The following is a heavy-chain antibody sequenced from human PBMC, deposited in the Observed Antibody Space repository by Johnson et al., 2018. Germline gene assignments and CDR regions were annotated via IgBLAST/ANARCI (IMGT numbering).Heavy chain of an antibody. J-gene: IGHJ1*01. CDR1: GFMFSDYY. V-gene: IGHV3-11*04. Sequence: QVQLVQSGGGLVKPGGSLRLSCAASGFMFSDYYMSWIRQGPGKGLEWVSYISSSGGTTYYADSVKGRFTISRDNAKNSLYLQMNSLRAEDTAGYYCARGAVFCSGGSCLGRYSSQHWGQGTLVTVSS. CDR2: ISSSGGTT. D-gene: IGHD2-15*01. CDR3: ARGAVFCSGGSCLGRYSSQH.